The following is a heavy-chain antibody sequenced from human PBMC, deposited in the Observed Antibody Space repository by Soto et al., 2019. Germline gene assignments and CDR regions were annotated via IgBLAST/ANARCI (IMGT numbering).Heavy chain of an antibody. CDR2: SIPILGIA. Sequence: QVQLVQSGAEVKKPGSSVKVSCKASGGTFSSYTISWVRQAPGQGLEWMGRSIPILGIANYAQKFQGRVTITADKSTSTAYMELSTLRSEDTAVYYCARDSGLWGMDVGGQGTTVTVSS. J-gene: IGHJ6*02. V-gene: IGHV1-69*08. CDR1: GGTFSSYT. D-gene: IGHD2-21*01. CDR3: ARDSGLWGMDV.